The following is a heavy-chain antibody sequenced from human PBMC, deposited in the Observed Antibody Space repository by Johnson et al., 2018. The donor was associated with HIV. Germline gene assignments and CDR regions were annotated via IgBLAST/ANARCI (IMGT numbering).Heavy chain of an antibody. V-gene: IGHV3-30*04. D-gene: IGHD3-22*01. CDR3: AREGNYYDSSSHAFDI. CDR2: ISYGGKNK. J-gene: IGHJ3*02. CDR1: GFTFSSYA. Sequence: QVQLVESGGGVVQPGRSLRLSCEASGFTFSSYAVHWVRQAPGKGLEWVALISYGGKNKYYADSVKGRFTISRDNSKNTLYLQMNSLRAEDTAVYYCAREGNYYDSSSHAFDIWGQGTMVTVSS.